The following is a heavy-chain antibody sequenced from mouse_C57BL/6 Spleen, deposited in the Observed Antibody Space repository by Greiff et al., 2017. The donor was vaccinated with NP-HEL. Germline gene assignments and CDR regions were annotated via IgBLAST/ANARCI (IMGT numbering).Heavy chain of an antibody. CDR2: IYPGSGST. J-gene: IGHJ3*01. CDR3: ARPYYDYYQAWFAY. CDR1: GYTFTSYW. V-gene: IGHV1-55*01. D-gene: IGHD2-4*01. Sequence: VKLQQPGAELVKPGASVKMSCKASGYTFTSYWITWVKQRPGQGLEWIGDIYPGSGSTNYNEKFKSKATLTVDTSSSTAYMQLSSLTSEYSAVYYCARPYYDYYQAWFAYWGQGTLVTVSA.